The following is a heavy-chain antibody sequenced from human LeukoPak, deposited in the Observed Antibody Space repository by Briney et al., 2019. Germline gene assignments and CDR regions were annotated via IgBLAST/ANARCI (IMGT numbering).Heavy chain of an antibody. Sequence: PGRSLRLSCAASGFTFNSYGMHWVRQAPGKGLEWVANIKQDGSEKNYVDSVKGRFTISRDNAKNSLDLQMNRLRAEDTAVYYCARGHIGMDVWGKGTTVTVSS. D-gene: IGHD5-12*01. CDR1: GFTFNSYG. CDR3: ARGHIGMDV. J-gene: IGHJ6*04. V-gene: IGHV3-7*01. CDR2: IKQDGSEK.